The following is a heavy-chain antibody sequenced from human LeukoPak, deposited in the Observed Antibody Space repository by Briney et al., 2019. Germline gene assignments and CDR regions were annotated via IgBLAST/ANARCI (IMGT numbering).Heavy chain of an antibody. CDR1: GFTFSSYA. CDR2: ISGSGGST. Sequence: GGSLRLSCAASGFTFSSYAMSWVRQAPRKGLEWVSAISGSGGSTYYADSVKGRFTISRDNTKNTLYLQMNSLRAEDTAVYYCAKARAMAYFDYWGQGTLVTVSS. CDR3: AKARAMAYFDY. D-gene: IGHD5-18*01. J-gene: IGHJ4*02. V-gene: IGHV3-23*01.